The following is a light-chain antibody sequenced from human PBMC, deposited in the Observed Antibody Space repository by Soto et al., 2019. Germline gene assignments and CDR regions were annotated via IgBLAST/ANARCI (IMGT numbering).Light chain of an antibody. CDR2: DIS. J-gene: IGKJ5*01. Sequence: EVVMTQSPATLAVSAGERATLSFRASQTVSRNLAWYQQRPGQAPRLLIYDISNRATGVPARFSFSGCETEVTRTIGSLRSADFAVSCCQGYQHWRTFAHGTRVEI. CDR3: QGYQHWRT. CDR1: QTVSRN. V-gene: IGKV3-15*01.